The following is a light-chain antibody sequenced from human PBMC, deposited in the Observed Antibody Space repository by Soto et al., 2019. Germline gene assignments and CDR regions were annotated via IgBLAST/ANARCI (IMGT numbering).Light chain of an antibody. CDR3: QQYGTFPRT. CDR1: QSVSSRY. V-gene: IGKV3-20*01. Sequence: EIVLTQSPGTRCLSPGERGTLSCRASQSVSSRYLAWYQQKPGQAPRVLMYDASSRATGVPDRFSGSGSGTAFTLTISRLQPEDFAVYYCQQYGTFPRTFGQGTKVDIK. J-gene: IGKJ1*01. CDR2: DAS.